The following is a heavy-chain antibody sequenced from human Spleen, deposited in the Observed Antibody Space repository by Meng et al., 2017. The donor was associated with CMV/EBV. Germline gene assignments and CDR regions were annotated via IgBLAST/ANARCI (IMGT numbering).Heavy chain of an antibody. CDR3: ARDKYYDSSGYLDY. CDR1: GFTVSSNY. V-gene: IGHV3-11*01. CDR2: ISGNGRTI. D-gene: IGHD3-22*01. J-gene: IGHJ4*02. Sequence: GGSLRLSCAASGFTVSSNYMSWVRQAPGKGLEWISYISGNGRTIYYADSVKGRFTISRDNAKTSLYLQMNSLRAGDTAVYYCARDKYYDSSGYLDYWGQGTLVTVS.